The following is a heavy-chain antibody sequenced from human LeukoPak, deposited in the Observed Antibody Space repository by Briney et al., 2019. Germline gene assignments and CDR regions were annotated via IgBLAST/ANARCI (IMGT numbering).Heavy chain of an antibody. V-gene: IGHV5-51*01. CDR2: IYPGDSDT. CDR3: ARHFGMYSSSWRYPDY. CDR1: GYSFTSYW. D-gene: IGHD6-13*01. Sequence: GESLKISCKGSGYSFTSYWIGWVRQRPGEGLGWMGIIYPGDSDTRYSPSFQGQVTISADKSISTAYLQWSSLKASDTAMYYCARHFGMYSSSWRYPDYWGQGTLVTVSS. J-gene: IGHJ4*02.